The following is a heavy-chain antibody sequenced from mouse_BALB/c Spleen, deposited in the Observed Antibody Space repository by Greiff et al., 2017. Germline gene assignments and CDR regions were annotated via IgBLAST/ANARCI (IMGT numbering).Heavy chain of an antibody. CDR1: GFTFSSYA. Sequence: EVMLVESGGGLVKPGGSLKLSCAASGFTFSSYAMSWVRQTPEKRLEWVATISSGGSYTYYPDSVKGRFTISRDNAKNTLYLQMSSLRSEDTAMYYCARNYRYDGGNDYWGQGTTLTVSS. CDR2: ISSGGSYT. D-gene: IGHD2-14*01. CDR3: ARNYRYDGGNDY. V-gene: IGHV5-9-1*01. J-gene: IGHJ2*01.